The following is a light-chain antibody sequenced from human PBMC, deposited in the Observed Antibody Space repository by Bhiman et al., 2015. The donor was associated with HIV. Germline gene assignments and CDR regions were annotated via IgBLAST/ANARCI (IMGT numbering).Light chain of an antibody. CDR3: AAWDDSLHGPV. J-gene: IGLJ3*02. Sequence: QLVLTQPPSTSGTPGQRVTISCSGSRYNIGSNTVNWYQQFPGAAPKVLIYSNNQRPSGVPDRFSGSKSGTSASLAISGLQAEDEADYYCAAWDDSLHGPVFGGGTKLTVL. CDR1: RYNIGSNT. V-gene: IGLV1-44*01. CDR2: SNN.